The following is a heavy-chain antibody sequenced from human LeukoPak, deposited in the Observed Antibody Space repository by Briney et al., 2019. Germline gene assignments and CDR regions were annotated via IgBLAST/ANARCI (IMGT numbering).Heavy chain of an antibody. CDR2: INHSGST. V-gene: IGHV4-34*01. CDR1: GGSFSGYY. J-gene: IGHJ4*02. Sequence: PSETLSLTCAVYGGSFSGYYWSWIRQPPGRGLEWIGEINHSGSTNYNPSLKSRVTISVDTSKNQFSLKLSSVTAAGTAVYYCARGPYCSGGSCSVAFDYWGQGTLVTVSS. D-gene: IGHD2-15*01. CDR3: ARGPYCSGGSCSVAFDY.